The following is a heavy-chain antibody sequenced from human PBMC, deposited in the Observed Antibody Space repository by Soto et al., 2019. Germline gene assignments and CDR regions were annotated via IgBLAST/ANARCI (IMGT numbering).Heavy chain of an antibody. V-gene: IGHV4-34*01. CDR1: GGSLSGYY. J-gene: IGHJ4*02. CDR2: INHSGST. Sequence: SETLSLTCAVYGGSLSGYYWSWIRQPPGMGLEWIGEINHSGSTNYNPSLKSRVTISVDTSKNQFSLKLSSVTAADTAVYYCARGRGETYYYGSGSYYAKKLDYWGQGTLVTVS. CDR3: ARGRGETYYYGSGSYYAKKLDY. D-gene: IGHD3-10*01.